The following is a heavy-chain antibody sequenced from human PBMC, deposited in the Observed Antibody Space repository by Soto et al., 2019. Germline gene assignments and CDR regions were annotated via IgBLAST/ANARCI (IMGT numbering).Heavy chain of an antibody. D-gene: IGHD1-20*01. CDR1: SGSISVTNVF. Sequence: SETLSLTCTVSSGSISVTNVFWGWVRQPPGKGLEWIGNIDYSGTAYFSPSLATRVTFHVDTSKNQFSLTLYSVTAADTAVYYCARITGRHLDYWGQGILVTVSS. V-gene: IGHV4-39*01. CDR2: IDYSGTA. J-gene: IGHJ4*02. CDR3: ARITGRHLDY.